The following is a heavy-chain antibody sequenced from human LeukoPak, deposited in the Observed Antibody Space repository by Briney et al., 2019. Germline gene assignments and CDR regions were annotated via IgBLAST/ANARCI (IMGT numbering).Heavy chain of an antibody. CDR1: GYTFTGYY. J-gene: IGHJ4*02. Sequence: GASVKVSCKASGYTFTGYYMHWMRQAPGQGLEWMGWINPNSGGTNYAQKFQGRVTMTRDTSVSTAYMELSRLRSDDTAVYYCARDPRKENSFDYWGQGTLVTVSS. V-gene: IGHV1-2*02. CDR2: INPNSGGT. CDR3: ARDPRKENSFDY. D-gene: IGHD2-21*01.